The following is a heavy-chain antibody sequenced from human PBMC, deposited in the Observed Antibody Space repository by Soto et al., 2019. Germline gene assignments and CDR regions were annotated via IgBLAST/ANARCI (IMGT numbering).Heavy chain of an antibody. CDR2: ISYDGSNK. D-gene: IGHD6-13*01. Sequence: QVQLVESGGGVVQPGRSLRLSCAASGFTFSSYAMHWVRQAPGKGLEWVAVISYDGSNKYYADSVKGRFTISRDNSKNTLYLQMNSLRAEDTAVYYCARVYGSWIAAVVDYWGQGTLVTVSS. J-gene: IGHJ4*02. V-gene: IGHV3-30-3*01. CDR1: GFTFSSYA. CDR3: ARVYGSWIAAVVDY.